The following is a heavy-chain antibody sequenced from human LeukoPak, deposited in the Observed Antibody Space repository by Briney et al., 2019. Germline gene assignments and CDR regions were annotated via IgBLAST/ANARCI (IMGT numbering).Heavy chain of an antibody. CDR2: ISGTRVT. CDR1: GFTFSNYG. CDR3: TRGGNSRGDY. V-gene: IGHV3-48*01. J-gene: IGHJ4*02. D-gene: IGHD2/OR15-2a*01. Sequence: GGSLRLSCAASGFTFSNYGMNRVRQAPGKGLEWVSYISGTRVTNYADSVRGRFTISRENAKNSLYLQMNSLRPEDTAVYYCTRGGNSRGDYWGQGTLVTVSS.